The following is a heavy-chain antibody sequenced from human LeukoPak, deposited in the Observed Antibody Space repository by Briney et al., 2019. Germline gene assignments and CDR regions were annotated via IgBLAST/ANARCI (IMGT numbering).Heavy chain of an antibody. CDR1: GYTFTGYY. Sequence: ASLKVSCKASGYTFTGYYMHWVRQAPGQGLEWMGWISPYNGDTNYAQKFKGRVTMTRDTSITTAYMELSRLTSDDTAVYYCARGPLSFGGLITDYWGQGTLVAVSS. CDR2: ISPYNGDT. J-gene: IGHJ4*02. D-gene: IGHD3-10*01. CDR3: ARGPLSFGGLITDY. V-gene: IGHV1-2*02.